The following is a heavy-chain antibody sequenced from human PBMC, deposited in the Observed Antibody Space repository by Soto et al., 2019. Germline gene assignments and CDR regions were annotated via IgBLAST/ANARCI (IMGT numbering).Heavy chain of an antibody. CDR3: ARESEDLTSNFDY. CDR2: ISSTTNYI. J-gene: IGHJ4*02. Sequence: SGGSLRLSCAASGFTFTRYSMNWVRQAPGKGLEWVSSISSTTNYIYHGDSMKGRFAISRDNAKNSLYLEMNSLRAEDTAVYYCARESEDLTSNFDYWGQGTLVTVSS. CDR1: GFTFTRYS. V-gene: IGHV3-21*06.